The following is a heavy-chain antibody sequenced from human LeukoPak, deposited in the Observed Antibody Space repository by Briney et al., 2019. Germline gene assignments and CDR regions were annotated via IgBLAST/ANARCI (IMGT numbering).Heavy chain of an antibody. J-gene: IGHJ6*03. CDR2: ISSSSSYI. V-gene: IGHV3-21*01. D-gene: IGHD5-18*01. CDR3: ARDQLLFTYYSYYMDV. Sequence: GGSLRLSCAASGFTFSSYSMNWVRQAPGKGLEWVSSISSSSSYIYYADSVKGRFTISRDNAKNSLYLQMNSLRAEDTAVYYCARDQLLFTYYSYYMDVWGKGTTVTVSS. CDR1: GFTFSSYS.